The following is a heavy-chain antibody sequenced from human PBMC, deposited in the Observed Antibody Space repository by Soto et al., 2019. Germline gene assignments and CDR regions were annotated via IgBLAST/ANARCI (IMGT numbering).Heavy chain of an antibody. CDR3: ARLRVPIFGVPAGEYYALDV. D-gene: IGHD3-3*01. CDR2: SYYSGST. J-gene: IGHJ6*02. V-gene: IGHV4-39*01. CDR1: GGSISSSSYY. Sequence: PSETLSLTCTVSGGSISSSSYYWGWIRQPPGKGLGWIGSSYYSGSTYYNPSLKSRVTISVDTSKNQFSLKLSSVTAADTAGYDFARLRVPIFGVPAGEYYALDVGGQGTTVT.